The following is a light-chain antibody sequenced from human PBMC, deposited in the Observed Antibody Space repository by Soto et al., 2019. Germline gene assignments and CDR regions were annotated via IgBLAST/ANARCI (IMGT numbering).Light chain of an antibody. CDR2: AAS. CDR3: QQYCSSPRT. CDR1: QSVSSNY. J-gene: IGKJ1*01. Sequence: EIVLTQSPATLSLSPGERATLSCRASQSVSSNYLAWYQQKPGQAPRLLIFAASSRNTGIPDRFSGSGSGTDFTLTISRLVPEDFAVYHCQQYCSSPRTFGQGTKVEIK. V-gene: IGKV3-20*01.